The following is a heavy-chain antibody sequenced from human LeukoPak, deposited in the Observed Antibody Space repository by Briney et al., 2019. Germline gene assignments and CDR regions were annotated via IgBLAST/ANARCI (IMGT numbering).Heavy chain of an antibody. D-gene: IGHD6-13*01. CDR2: INTSGGST. J-gene: IGHJ1*01. CDR3: ARGTGIAAAVTSLFQY. CDR1: GYTFTSYY. V-gene: IGHV1-46*01. Sequence: ASVKVSCKASGYTFTSYYMHWVRQAPGQGLEWMGEINTSGGSTSYAQKFQGRVTMTRDTSTSTVYMELSSLRSEDTAVYYCARGTGIAAAVTSLFQYWGQGTPVTVSS.